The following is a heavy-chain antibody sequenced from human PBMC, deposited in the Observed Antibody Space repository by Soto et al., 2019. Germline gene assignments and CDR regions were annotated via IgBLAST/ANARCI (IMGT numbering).Heavy chain of an antibody. J-gene: IGHJ4*02. CDR2: VYTSGST. CDR3: AREVVGNTWPGIFDS. V-gene: IGHV4-4*08. Sequence: SETLSLTCSISDDSIGPYYWTWIRQTPRKELQWIGYVYTSGSTKYNSSRKSRVTISLDASNSQFSLTMSSVTAADTGVYCCAREVVGNTWPGIFDSWGRGTLVTVSS. CDR1: DDSIGPYY.